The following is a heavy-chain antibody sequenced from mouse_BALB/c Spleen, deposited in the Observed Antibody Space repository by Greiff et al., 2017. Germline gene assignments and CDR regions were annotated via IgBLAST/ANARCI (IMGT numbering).Heavy chain of an antibody. D-gene: IGHD1-1*02. CDR3: ARLGPLVPLMDY. CDR2: INPNNGGT. CDR1: GYTFTDYN. Sequence: SGPELVKPGASVKIPCKASGYTFTDYNMDWVKQSHGKSLEWIGDINPNNGGTIYNQKFKGKATLTVDKSSSTAYMELRSLTSEDTAVYYCARLGPLVPLMDYWGQGTSVTVSS. J-gene: IGHJ4*01. V-gene: IGHV1-18*01.